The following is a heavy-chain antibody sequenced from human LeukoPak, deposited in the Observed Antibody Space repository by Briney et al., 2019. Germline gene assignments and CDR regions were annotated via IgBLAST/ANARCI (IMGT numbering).Heavy chain of an antibody. Sequence: PSETLSLTCTVPGGSISSYYWSWIRQPPGKGLEWIGYIYYSGSTNYNPSLKSRVTISVDTSKNQFSLKLSSVTAADTAVYYCARDAVADAFDIWGQGTMVTVSS. CDR1: GGSISSYY. D-gene: IGHD6-19*01. CDR2: IYYSGST. V-gene: IGHV4-59*01. J-gene: IGHJ3*02. CDR3: ARDAVADAFDI.